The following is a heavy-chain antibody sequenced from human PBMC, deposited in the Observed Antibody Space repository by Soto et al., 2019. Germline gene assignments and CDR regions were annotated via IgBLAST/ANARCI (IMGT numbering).Heavy chain of an antibody. Sequence: VASVKVSWKVSGYTLTELSMHWVRQAPGKGLEWMGGFDPEDGETIYAQKFQGRVTMTEDTSTDTAYMELSSLRSEDTAVYYCATEKGRYCTNGVCYRGWFDPWGQGTLVTVSS. V-gene: IGHV1-24*01. CDR1: GYTLTELS. CDR3: ATEKGRYCTNGVCYRGWFDP. J-gene: IGHJ5*02. D-gene: IGHD2-8*01. CDR2: FDPEDGET.